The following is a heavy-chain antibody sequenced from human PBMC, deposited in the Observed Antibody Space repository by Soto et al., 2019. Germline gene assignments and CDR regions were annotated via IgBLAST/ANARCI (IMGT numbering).Heavy chain of an antibody. CDR2: ISWNSGTI. Sequence: HPGGSLRLSCAASGFTFDDYAMHWVRQAPGKGLEWVSGISWNSGTIGYADSVKGRFTISRDNAKNSLYLQMNSLRAEDTALYYCAKDRTAAGTYAFDIWVQGTMVTVSS. CDR1: GFTFDDYA. V-gene: IGHV3-9*01. CDR3: AKDRTAAGTYAFDI. D-gene: IGHD6-13*01. J-gene: IGHJ3*02.